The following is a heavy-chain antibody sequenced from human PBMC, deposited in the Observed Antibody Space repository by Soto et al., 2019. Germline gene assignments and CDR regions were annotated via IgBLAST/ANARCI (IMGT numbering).Heavy chain of an antibody. J-gene: IGHJ2*01. D-gene: IGHD2-15*01. CDR2: INAGNGNT. Sequence: ASVKVSCKASGYTFTSYAMHWVRQAPGQRLEWMGWINAGNGNTKYSQKFQGRVTITRDTSASTAYMELSSLRSEDTAVYYCARDRGMGYCSGGSCTTDWYFDLWGRGTLVTVS. CDR3: ARDRGMGYCSGGSCTTDWYFDL. V-gene: IGHV1-3*01. CDR1: GYTFTSYA.